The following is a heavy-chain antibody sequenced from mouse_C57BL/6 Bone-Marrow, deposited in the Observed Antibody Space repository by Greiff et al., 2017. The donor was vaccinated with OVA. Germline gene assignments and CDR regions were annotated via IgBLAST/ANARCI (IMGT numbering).Heavy chain of an antibody. D-gene: IGHD3-2*02. CDR3: ARQTAQATGYYFDY. Sequence: QVQLQQPGAELVMPGASVKLSCKASGYTFTSYWMHWVKQRPGQGLEWIGEIDPSDSYTNYNQKFKGKFTLTVDKSSSTAYMQLSSLTSEDSAVYYCARQTAQATGYYFDYWGQGTTLTVSS. J-gene: IGHJ2*01. CDR2: IDPSDSYT. CDR1: GYTFTSYW. V-gene: IGHV1-69*01.